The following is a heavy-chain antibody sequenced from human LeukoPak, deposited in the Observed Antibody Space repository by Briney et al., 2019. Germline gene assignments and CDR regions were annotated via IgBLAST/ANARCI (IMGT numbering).Heavy chain of an antibody. CDR1: GFTFSSYS. V-gene: IGHV3-48*01. D-gene: IGHD3-9*01. J-gene: IGHJ4*02. CDR3: ARGPLRYFDWLLFLVLDY. Sequence: TGGSLRLSCAASGFTFSSYSMNWVRQAPGKGMEWVSYISSSSSTIYYADSVKGRFTISRDNAKNSLYLQMNSLRAEDTAVYYCARGPLRYFDWLLFLVLDYWGQGTLVTVSS. CDR2: ISSSSSTI.